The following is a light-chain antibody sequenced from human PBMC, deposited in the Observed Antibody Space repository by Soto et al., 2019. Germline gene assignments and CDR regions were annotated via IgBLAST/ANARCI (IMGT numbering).Light chain of an antibody. CDR3: GAWDSSLTAVV. J-gene: IGLJ3*02. Sequence: QAVVTQPPSVSAAPGQKVTISCSGSNSNIGNNYVSWYQHLPGTAPKLLIYDNNKRPSGIPDRFSGSKSGTSATLGITGLQTGDEADYYCGAWDSSLTAVVFGGGTKVTVL. CDR1: NSNIGNNY. CDR2: DNN. V-gene: IGLV1-51*01.